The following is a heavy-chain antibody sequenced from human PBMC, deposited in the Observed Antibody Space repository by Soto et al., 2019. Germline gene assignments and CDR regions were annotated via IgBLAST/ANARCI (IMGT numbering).Heavy chain of an antibody. CDR2: IYYSGST. CDR1: GGSISSSSYY. J-gene: IGHJ3*02. D-gene: IGHD6-13*01. CDR3: ARLLLGYSSSWYHTDAFDI. V-gene: IGHV4-39*01. Sequence: SETLSLTCTVSGGSISSSSYYWGWIRQPPGKGLEWIGSIYYSGSTYYNPSLKSRVTISVDTSKNQFSLKLSSVTAADTAVYYCARLLLGYSSSWYHTDAFDIWGQGTMVTVSS.